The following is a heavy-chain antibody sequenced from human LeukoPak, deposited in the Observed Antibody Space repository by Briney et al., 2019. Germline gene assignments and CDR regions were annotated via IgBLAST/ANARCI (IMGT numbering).Heavy chain of an antibody. D-gene: IGHD5/OR15-5a*01. J-gene: IGHJ4*02. V-gene: IGHV4-61*02. CDR1: GGSISSGSYY. CDR2: IYTSGIT. CDR3: ARQDVYVLDY. Sequence: SETLSPTCTVSGGSISSGSYYWSWIRQPAGKGLEWIGRIYTSGITDYRPSLKSRVTISVDTSKNQFSLKLSSVTATDTAVYFCARQDVYVLDYWGQGTLVTVSS.